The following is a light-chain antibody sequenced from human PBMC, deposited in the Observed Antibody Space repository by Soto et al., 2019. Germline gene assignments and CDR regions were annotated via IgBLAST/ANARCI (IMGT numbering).Light chain of an antibody. Sequence: DIVLTQSPATLSLSPGERATLYCGASQRVSGGFLAWYQQKPGLAPRLILYDTSFRATGIPDRFSGSGSGTYFTLTISRLDPEDVAVYYCKQYASSPSFGQGTKVEIK. V-gene: IGKV3D-20*01. CDR1: QRVSGGF. J-gene: IGKJ1*01. CDR2: DTS. CDR3: KQYASSPS.